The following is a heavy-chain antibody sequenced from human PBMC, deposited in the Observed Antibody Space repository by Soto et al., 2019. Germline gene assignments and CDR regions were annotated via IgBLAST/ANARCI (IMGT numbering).Heavy chain of an antibody. CDR1: GYTFTGYY. D-gene: IGHD5-18*01. Sequence: ASVKVSCKASGYTFTGYYMHWVRQAPRQGLEWMGWINPNSGGTNYAQKFQGWVTMTRDTSISTAYMELSRLRSDDTAVYYCARDRGYSYGYYYYYGMDVWGQGTTVTVSS. CDR3: ARDRGYSYGYYYYYGMDV. V-gene: IGHV1-2*04. J-gene: IGHJ6*02. CDR2: INPNSGGT.